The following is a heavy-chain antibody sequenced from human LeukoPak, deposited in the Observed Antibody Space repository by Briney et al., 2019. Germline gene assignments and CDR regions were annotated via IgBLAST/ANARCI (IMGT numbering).Heavy chain of an antibody. J-gene: IGHJ3*02. CDR3: ARDHSNADAFDI. CDR1: GGSISSYY. D-gene: IGHD4-11*01. Sequence: PSETLSLTXTVSGGSISSYYWSWIRQPAGKGLEWIGRTYTSGSTNYNPSLKSRVTMSVDTSKNQFSLKLSSVTAADTAVYYCARDHSNADAFDIWGQGTMVTVSS. CDR2: TYTSGST. V-gene: IGHV4-4*07.